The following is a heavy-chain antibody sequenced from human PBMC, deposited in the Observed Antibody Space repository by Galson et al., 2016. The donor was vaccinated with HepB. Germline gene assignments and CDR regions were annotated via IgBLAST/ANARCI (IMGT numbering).Heavy chain of an antibody. Sequence: SLRLSCAASGFTFSSYAMHWVRQAPGKGLEWVAVLSYDGHTKFYADSVKGRFTISRDNSKNTVDLQMNSLTADDTALYYCARDVQQGYYGSGTAVDSWGQGTLVTVSS. V-gene: IGHV3-30*04. D-gene: IGHD3-10*01. CDR3: ARDVQQGYYGSGTAVDS. CDR1: GFTFSSYA. CDR2: LSYDGHTK. J-gene: IGHJ4*02.